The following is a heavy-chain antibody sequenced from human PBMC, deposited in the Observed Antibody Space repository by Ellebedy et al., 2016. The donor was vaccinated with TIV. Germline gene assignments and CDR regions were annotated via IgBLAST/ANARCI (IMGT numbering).Heavy chain of an antibody. D-gene: IGHD2-8*01. CDR3: ARDVATIPLMVSGYGMDV. CDR1: GFTVSSNY. V-gene: IGHV3-66*01. CDR2: IYSGGST. Sequence: PGGSLRLSCAAYGFTVSSNYMSWVRQAPGKGLEWVSIIYSGGSTYYADSVKGRFTISRDNSKNTLYRQMNSLRAEDTAVYYCARDVATIPLMVSGYGMDVWGRGTTVTVSS. J-gene: IGHJ6*02.